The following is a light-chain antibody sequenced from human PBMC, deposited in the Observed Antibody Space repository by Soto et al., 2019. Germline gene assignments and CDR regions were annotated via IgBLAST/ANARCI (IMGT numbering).Light chain of an antibody. Sequence: DIQMTQSPSSLSASVGDRVTITCRARQGIGNDLGWYQQKPGKAPKRLIYATSSLQSGVPSRFSGSGSGAEFTLTISSLQPEDFATYYCLQHNSYPRTSGQGTKVDIK. CDR3: LQHNSYPRT. CDR2: ATS. V-gene: IGKV1-17*01. J-gene: IGKJ1*01. CDR1: QGIGND.